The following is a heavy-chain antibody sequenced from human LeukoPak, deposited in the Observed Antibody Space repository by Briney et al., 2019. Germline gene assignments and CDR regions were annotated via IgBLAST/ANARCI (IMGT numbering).Heavy chain of an antibody. Sequence: SETLSLTCTVSGGSVSSGSYYWSWIRQPPGKGLEWIGEINHSGSTNYNPSLKSRVTISVDTSKNQFSLKLSSVTAADTAVYYCARVACSSTSCYYGKDWFDPWGQGTLVTVSS. CDR3: ARVACSSTSCYYGKDWFDP. V-gene: IGHV4-39*07. CDR1: GGSVSSGSYY. D-gene: IGHD2-2*01. J-gene: IGHJ5*02. CDR2: INHSGST.